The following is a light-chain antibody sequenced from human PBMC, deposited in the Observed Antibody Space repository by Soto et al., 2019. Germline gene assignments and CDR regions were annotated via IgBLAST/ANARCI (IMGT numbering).Light chain of an antibody. J-gene: IGLJ2*01. V-gene: IGLV2-11*02. CDR2: DVS. CDR3: SSLAGRSPLV. CDR1: SSEVAVYNY. Sequence: QSAPTQPRSLSGDPGQSGPISCTGTSSEVAVYNYVSWYQQHPGKAPKVIMYDVSKRPSGVPDRFSGSKSGSTASLTISGLQAEDESDDYCSSLAGRSPLVFGGGTKLTVL.